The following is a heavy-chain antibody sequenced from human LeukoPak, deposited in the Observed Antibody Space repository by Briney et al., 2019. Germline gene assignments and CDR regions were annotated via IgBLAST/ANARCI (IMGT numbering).Heavy chain of an antibody. CDR1: GFTFSGYW. CDR2: IKEDGSEK. V-gene: IGHV3-7*01. Sequence: GGSLRLSCAASGFTFSGYWMTWVRQAPGKGLEWVASIKEDGSEKYYVDSVKGRFTISRDNANNSLYLQINSLRVEDTAVYYCARPWDSSGWTNWFDPWGQGTLVTVSS. D-gene: IGHD6-19*01. CDR3: ARPWDSSGWTNWFDP. J-gene: IGHJ5*02.